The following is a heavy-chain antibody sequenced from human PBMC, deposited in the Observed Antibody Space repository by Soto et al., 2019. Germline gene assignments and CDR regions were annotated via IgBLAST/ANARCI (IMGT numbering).Heavy chain of an antibody. Sequence: AAVKVSCKTSGYTFTNYYMHWVRQAPGQGLEWMGWINPNSGDTNYAQRFQGRVTMTRDTSITTAYMELRRLRSDDTAVYYCARMTYYDILTGYSPYLAYAMDVWGQGTTVTVSS. CDR2: INPNSGDT. CDR3: ARMTYYDILTGYSPYLAYAMDV. CDR1: GYTFTNYY. J-gene: IGHJ6*02. V-gene: IGHV1-2*02. D-gene: IGHD3-9*01.